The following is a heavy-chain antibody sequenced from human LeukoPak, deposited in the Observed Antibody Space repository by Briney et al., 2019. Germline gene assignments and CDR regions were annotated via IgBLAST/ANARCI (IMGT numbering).Heavy chain of an antibody. CDR2: ISGSGGST. CDR3: AKGSRFLEWLLSEPYYYYGMDV. V-gene: IGHV3-23*01. J-gene: IGHJ6*02. D-gene: IGHD3-3*01. Sequence: GASLRLSCAASGFTFSSYAMSWVRQAPGKGLEWVSAISGSGGSTYYADSVKGRFTISRDNSKNTLYLQMNSLRAVDTAVYYCAKGSRFLEWLLSEPYYYYGMDVWGQGTTVTVSS. CDR1: GFTFSSYA.